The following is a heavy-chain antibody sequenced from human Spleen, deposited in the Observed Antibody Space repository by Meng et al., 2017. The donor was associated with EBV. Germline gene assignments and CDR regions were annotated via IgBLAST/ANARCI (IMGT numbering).Heavy chain of an antibody. J-gene: IGHJ5*02. CDR1: GGSISSSNW. V-gene: IGHV4-4*02. D-gene: IGHD3-16*01. Sequence: QVRLQESGPGLVKPSGTLSLTCAVSGGSISSSNWWNWVRQAPGKGLEWIGEIYHSGSTSYNPSLESRVTISIDKSKNQVSLKLTSVTAADTAVYYCAQRERWGLDPWGQGTLVTVSS. CDR3: AQRERWGLDP. CDR2: IYHSGST.